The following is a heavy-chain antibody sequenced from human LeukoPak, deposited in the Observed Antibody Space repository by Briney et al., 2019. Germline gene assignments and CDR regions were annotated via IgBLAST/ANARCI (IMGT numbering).Heavy chain of an antibody. CDR3: ARRGANDFGDSAGNFAYDI. CDR1: GGALSPYW. Sequence: SETLSLTCEVYGGALSPYWWSWIRQPPGKGLEWIGEIKHSGHTNYNPSLKSRVTISVDTSKKQFSLKLSSVTVADTALYFCARRGANDFGDSAGNFAYDIWGQGTMVTASS. CDR2: IKHSGHT. V-gene: IGHV4-34*01. J-gene: IGHJ3*02. D-gene: IGHD4-17*01.